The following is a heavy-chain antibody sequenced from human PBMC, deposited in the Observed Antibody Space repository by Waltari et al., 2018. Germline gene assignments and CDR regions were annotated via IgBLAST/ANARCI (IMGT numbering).Heavy chain of an antibody. Sequence: EVQLVQSGAEVKKPGESLKISCKGSGYSFTSYWIGWVRQMPGKGLEWMGSSYPGDSDTRYSPSFQGQVTISADKSISTAYLQWSSLKASDTAMYYCARHYSSGWSFEPLPYVQHWGQGTLVTVSS. CDR3: ARHYSSGWSFEPLPYVQH. J-gene: IGHJ1*01. CDR1: GYSFTSYW. V-gene: IGHV5-51*01. D-gene: IGHD6-19*01. CDR2: SYPGDSDT.